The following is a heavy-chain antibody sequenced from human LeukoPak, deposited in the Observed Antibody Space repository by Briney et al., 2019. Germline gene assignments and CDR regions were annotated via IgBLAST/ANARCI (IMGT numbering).Heavy chain of an antibody. V-gene: IGHV3-21*04. CDR2: ISSSSTVI. CDR1: GFTFGSYT. CDR3: SRLTGTTRGTFDY. Sequence: GGSLRLSCAASGFTFGSYTMNWVRQAPGKGLEWISSISSSSTVIYYADSVRGRFTISRDSSKNTLYLQMNSLRAEDTAIYYCSRLTGTTRGTFDYWGQGTLVTVSS. D-gene: IGHD1-1*01. J-gene: IGHJ4*02.